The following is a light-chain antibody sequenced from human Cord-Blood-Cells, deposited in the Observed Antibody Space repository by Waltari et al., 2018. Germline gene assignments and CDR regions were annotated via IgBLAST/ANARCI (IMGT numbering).Light chain of an antibody. CDR3: QQYYTRIT. V-gene: IGKV4-1*01. CDR1: QSVLYSSNNKNY. CDR2: WAS. J-gene: IGKJ3*01. Sequence: DIVMTQSPDSLAVSLGERATINCKSSQSVLYSSNNKNYLAWYQQKARQPPKLLIYWASTRESGVPDRCSGSGSGTDFTLTISSLQAEDVAVYYCQQYYTRITFGPGTKVDIK.